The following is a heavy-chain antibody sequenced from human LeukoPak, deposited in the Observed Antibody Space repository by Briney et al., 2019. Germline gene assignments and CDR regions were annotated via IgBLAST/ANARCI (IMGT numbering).Heavy chain of an antibody. CDR3: ARQDSGSYYSYFDY. D-gene: IGHD1-26*01. J-gene: IGHJ4*02. Sequence: PSETLSLTCAVSGYSISSGYYWGWIRQPPGKGLERIGSIYHSGSTYYNPSLKSRVTISVDTSKNQFSLKLSSVTAADTAVYYCARQDSGSYYSYFDYWGQGTLVTVSS. V-gene: IGHV4-38-2*01. CDR2: IYHSGST. CDR1: GYSISSGYY.